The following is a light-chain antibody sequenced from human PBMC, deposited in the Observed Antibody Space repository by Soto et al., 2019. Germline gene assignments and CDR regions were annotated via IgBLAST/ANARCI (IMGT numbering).Light chain of an antibody. V-gene: IGLV7-43*01. Sequence: QTVVTQEPSLTVSLGGTVTLTCSSSTGAVTNTHYANWFQQKPGQPTRSLIYSTSNKYSWTPARFSGSLLGGSAALTLSDVQPEDEADYYCQLYYGATRVFGGGTKLTVL. CDR3: QLYYGATRV. J-gene: IGLJ3*02. CDR1: TGAVTNTHY. CDR2: STS.